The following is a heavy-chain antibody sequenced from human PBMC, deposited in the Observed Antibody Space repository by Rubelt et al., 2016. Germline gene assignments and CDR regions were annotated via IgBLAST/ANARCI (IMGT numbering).Heavy chain of an antibody. D-gene: IGHD5-18*01. CDR1: GFIFSDYY. V-gene: IGHV3-11*01. CDR3: GRVDFSYGYFTDV. CDR2: TRTLGTTT. Sequence: QVRLVESGGRFIRPGGSLRLSCEASGFIFSDYYMTWIRQAPGKGLEWLSYTRTLGTTTSYAGSVQGRFTMSRDNAKRALDLQMDGLRGEDTAVYYCGRVDFSYGYFTDVWGQGTLVTVSS. J-gene: IGHJ4*02.